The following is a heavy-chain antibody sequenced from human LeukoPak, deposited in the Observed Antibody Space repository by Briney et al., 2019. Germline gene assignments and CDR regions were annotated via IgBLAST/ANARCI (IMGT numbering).Heavy chain of an antibody. CDR3: ARDRLGATWAFDY. Sequence: PGRSLRLSCAASGFTFSIYSMNWVRQAPGKGLEWASSISSGSSHIFYADSVRGRFTISRDNAKNSLYLQMNSLRVEDTAVYYCARDRLGATWAFDYWGQGTLVTVSS. V-gene: IGHV3-21*01. D-gene: IGHD1-26*01. CDR2: ISSGSSHI. CDR1: GFTFSIYS. J-gene: IGHJ4*02.